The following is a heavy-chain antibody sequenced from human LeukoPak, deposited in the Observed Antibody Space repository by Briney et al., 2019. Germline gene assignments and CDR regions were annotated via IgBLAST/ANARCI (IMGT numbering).Heavy chain of an antibody. D-gene: IGHD3-22*01. CDR3: ARRGRYYYDSSGCFDY. J-gene: IGHJ4*02. CDR1: GYTFTSYD. CDR2: MNPNSGNT. V-gene: IGHV1-8*01. Sequence: ASVKVSCKASGYTFTSYDINWVRQATGQGLEWMGWMNPNSGNTGYAQKFQGRVTMTRNNSISTAYMELSSLRSEDTAVYYCARRGRYYYDSSGCFDYWGQGTLVTVSS.